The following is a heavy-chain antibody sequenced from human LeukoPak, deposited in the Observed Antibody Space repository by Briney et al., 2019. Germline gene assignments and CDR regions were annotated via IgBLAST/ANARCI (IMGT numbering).Heavy chain of an antibody. CDR2: FDPEDGET. V-gene: IGHV1-24*01. CDR3: ATVVVGLVPAHGNFDY. J-gene: IGHJ4*02. Sequence: ASVKVSCKVSGYTLTELSMHWVRQAPGKGLEWMGGFDPEDGETIYAQKFQGRVTMTEDTSTDTAYMELSSLRSEDTAVYYCATVVVGLVPAHGNFDYWGQGTLVTVSS. CDR1: GYTLTELS. D-gene: IGHD2-2*01.